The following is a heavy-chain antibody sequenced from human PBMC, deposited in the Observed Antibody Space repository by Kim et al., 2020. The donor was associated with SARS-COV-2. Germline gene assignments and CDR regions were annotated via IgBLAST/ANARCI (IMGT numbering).Heavy chain of an antibody. D-gene: IGHD1-26*01. Sequence: SGSTKYYADSVKGRFSISRDNAKNSLYLQMNSLRAEDTAIYFCAGRLDYWGQGVLVTVSS. CDR2: SGSTK. CDR3: AGRLDY. V-gene: IGHV3-48*01. J-gene: IGHJ4*02.